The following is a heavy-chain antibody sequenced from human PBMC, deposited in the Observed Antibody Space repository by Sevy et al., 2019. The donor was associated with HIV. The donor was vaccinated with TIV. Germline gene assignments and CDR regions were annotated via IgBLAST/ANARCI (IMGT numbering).Heavy chain of an antibody. J-gene: IGHJ4*02. CDR1: GFTFSNAW. CDR3: TTDQVTVGATDY. CDR2: IKSKTDGGTT. Sequence: GGSLRLSCAASGFTFSNAWMSWVRQAPGKELEWVGRIKSKTDGGTTDYAAPVKGRFTISRDDSKNTLYLLMNSLKTEDTAVYYCTTDQVTVGATDYWGQGTLVTVSS. D-gene: IGHD1-26*01. V-gene: IGHV3-15*01.